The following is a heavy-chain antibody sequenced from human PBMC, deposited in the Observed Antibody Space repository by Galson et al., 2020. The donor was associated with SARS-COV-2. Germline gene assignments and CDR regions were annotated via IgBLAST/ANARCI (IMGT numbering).Heavy chain of an antibody. J-gene: IGHJ3*01. D-gene: IGHD3-22*01. Sequence: DSGPTLVKPTQTLTLTCTFSGFSLSSRGMCVSWIRQPPGKALEWLARIDWDDNKSYNTTLKTRLTIPKDNSKNQVVLTMTNMDPAGTATYYCGWNGCRVVGEPGRMGAFDVGGQGRMVIVSS. CDR1: GFSLSSRGMC. V-gene: IGHV2-70*11. CDR3: GWNGCRVVGEPGRMGAFDV. CDR2: IDWDDNK.